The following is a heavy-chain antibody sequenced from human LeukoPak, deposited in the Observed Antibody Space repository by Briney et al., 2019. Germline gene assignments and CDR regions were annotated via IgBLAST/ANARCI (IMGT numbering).Heavy chain of an antibody. J-gene: IGHJ4*02. CDR3: ARGTYDSSGYYDY. V-gene: IGHV4-38-2*02. CDR1: GYSISSGYY. D-gene: IGHD3-22*01. CDR2: IYHSGST. Sequence: SETLSLTCTVSGYSISSGYYWGWIRQPPGKGLEWIGSIYHSGSTYYNPSLKSRVTISVDTSKNQFSLKLSSVTAADTAVYYCARGTYDSSGYYDYWGQGTLVTVSS.